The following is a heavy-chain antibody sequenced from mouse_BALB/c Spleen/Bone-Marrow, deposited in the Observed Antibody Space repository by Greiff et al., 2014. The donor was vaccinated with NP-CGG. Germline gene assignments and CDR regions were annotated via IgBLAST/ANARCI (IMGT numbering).Heavy chain of an antibody. Sequence: QVQLQQPGAELVKPGASVKLSCKASGYTFTSYYMYWVKQRPGQGLEWIGEINPSDGGTNFNEKFKSKATLTVDKSSSTAYMQLSSLTSEDSAVYYCTREGDSPFAYWGQGTLVTVSA. CDR2: INPSDGGT. D-gene: IGHD2-13*01. CDR3: TREGDSPFAY. V-gene: IGHV1S81*02. CDR1: GYTFTSYY. J-gene: IGHJ3*01.